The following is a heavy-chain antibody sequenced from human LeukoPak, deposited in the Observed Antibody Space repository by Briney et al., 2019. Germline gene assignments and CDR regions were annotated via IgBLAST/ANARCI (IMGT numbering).Heavy chain of an antibody. Sequence: PGGSLRLSCAASGFTFSSYGMHWVRQAPGKGLEWVAFIRYDGSNKYYADSVKGRFTISRDNSKNTLYLQMNSLRAEDTAVYYCANWDEFNDFWSFPPPSFDYWGQGTLVTVSS. CDR3: ANWDEFNDFWSFPPPSFDY. CDR2: IRYDGSNK. V-gene: IGHV3-30*02. J-gene: IGHJ4*02. CDR1: GFTFSSYG. D-gene: IGHD3-3*01.